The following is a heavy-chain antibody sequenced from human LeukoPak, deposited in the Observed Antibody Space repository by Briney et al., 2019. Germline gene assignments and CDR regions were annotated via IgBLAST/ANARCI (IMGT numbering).Heavy chain of an antibody. D-gene: IGHD1-7*01. Sequence: SETLSLTCTVSGGSVSSYYWSWIRQPPSNGLEWIGYIYYSGSTNYNPSLKSRVTISVDTSKNQFSLKLSSVTAADTAVYHCARDNWNYGSSMDVWGQGTTVTVSS. CDR2: IYYSGST. CDR1: GGSVSSYY. CDR3: ARDNWNYGSSMDV. J-gene: IGHJ6*02. V-gene: IGHV4-59*02.